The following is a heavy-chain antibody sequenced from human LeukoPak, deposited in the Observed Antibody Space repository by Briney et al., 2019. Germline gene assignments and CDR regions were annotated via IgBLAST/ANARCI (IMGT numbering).Heavy chain of an antibody. CDR2: MNPNSGNT. CDR1: GYTFTDHY. CDR3: ARVSSSWLYYYYYMDV. Sequence: ASVKVSCKASGYTFTDHYLHWLRQATGQGLEWMGWMNPNSGNTGYAQKFQGRVTITRDTSISTAYMELSSLRSEDTAVYYCARVSSSWLYYYYYMDVWGKGTTVTISS. V-gene: IGHV1-8*03. D-gene: IGHD6-13*01. J-gene: IGHJ6*03.